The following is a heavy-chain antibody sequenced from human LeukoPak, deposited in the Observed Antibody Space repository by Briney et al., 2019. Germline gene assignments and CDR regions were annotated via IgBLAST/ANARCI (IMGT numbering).Heavy chain of an antibody. CDR1: GFTFSSYA. Sequence: GGSLRLSCAASGFTFSSYAMHWVRQAPGKGLEWVAVISYGGSNKYYADSVKGRFTISRDNSKNTLYLQMNSLRAEDTAVYYCARVRKFLNCSGGSCYSGTFDYWGQGTLVTVSS. J-gene: IGHJ4*02. CDR2: ISYGGSNK. D-gene: IGHD2-15*01. V-gene: IGHV3-30-3*01. CDR3: ARVRKFLNCSGGSCYSGTFDY.